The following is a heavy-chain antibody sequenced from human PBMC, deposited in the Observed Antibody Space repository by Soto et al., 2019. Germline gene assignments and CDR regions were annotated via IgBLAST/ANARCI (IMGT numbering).Heavy chain of an antibody. Sequence: ASVKVSCKASGGTFSSYAISWVRQAPGQGLEWMGGIIPIFGTANYAQKFQGRVTITADESTSTAYMELSSLRSEDTAVYYCAISDILTGQYYYYYYGMDVWGQGTTVTVSS. CDR1: GGTFSSYA. D-gene: IGHD3-9*01. CDR2: IIPIFGTA. CDR3: AISDILTGQYYYYYYGMDV. V-gene: IGHV1-69*13. J-gene: IGHJ6*02.